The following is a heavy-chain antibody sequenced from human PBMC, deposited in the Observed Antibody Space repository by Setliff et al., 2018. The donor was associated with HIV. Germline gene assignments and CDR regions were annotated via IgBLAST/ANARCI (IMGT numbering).Heavy chain of an antibody. D-gene: IGHD3-10*01. CDR1: GYGFTRKI. J-gene: IGHJ5*01. CDR3: ARSRTDDGSGRYYNNDWFDS. CDR2: INAGNGNT. V-gene: IGHV1-3*01. Sequence: GASVKVSCKASGYGFTRKIIHWVRQAPGQRLEWMGWINAGNGNTKYSQKFQGRVTITADESTSTAYMELSSLRSEDTAVYYCARSRTDDGSGRYYNNDWFDSWGQGTLVTVSS.